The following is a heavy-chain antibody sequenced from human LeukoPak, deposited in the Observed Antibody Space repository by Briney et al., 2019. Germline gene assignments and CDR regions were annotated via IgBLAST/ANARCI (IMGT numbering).Heavy chain of an antibody. V-gene: IGHV4-34*01. CDR3: ARPMTTITNDAFDL. J-gene: IGHJ3*01. Sequence: SETLSLTCAVYGGSFSAYYWSWIRQPPGKGLEWIGEINHSGSTNYNPSLKSRVTISVDPSKNQFSLKLSSVTAADTALYYCARPMTTITNDAFDLWGQGTMVTVSS. CDR2: INHSGST. D-gene: IGHD4-11*01. CDR1: GGSFSAYY.